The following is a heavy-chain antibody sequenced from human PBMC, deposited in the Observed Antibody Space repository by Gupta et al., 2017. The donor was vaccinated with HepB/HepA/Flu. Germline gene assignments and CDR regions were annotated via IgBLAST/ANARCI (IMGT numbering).Heavy chain of an antibody. CDR1: GFTFANSA. D-gene: IGHD2-21*01. J-gene: IGHJ6*02. Sequence: EVQLVESGGGLVQPGRSLRLSCTVSGFTFANSAMPWVRQAPGKGLEWVSGISWNGDIIKYADSVKGRFTSSRDKAKKSLYLQRNTLRIEDTALYYCVKDGGHGGALGGALRYHNGMDVWGQETTVTVSS. CDR3: VKDGGHGGALGGALRYHNGMDV. V-gene: IGHV3-9*01. CDR2: ISWNGDII.